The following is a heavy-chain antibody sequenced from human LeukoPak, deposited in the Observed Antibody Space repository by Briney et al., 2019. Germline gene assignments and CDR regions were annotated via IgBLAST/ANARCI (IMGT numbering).Heavy chain of an antibody. D-gene: IGHD5-18*01. CDR1: GYTFTSYG. V-gene: IGHV1-18*01. Sequence: ASVTVSCKASGYTFTSYGISWVRQAPGQGLEWMGWISAYNGNTNYAQKLQGRVTMTTDTSTSTDYMELRSLRSDDTAVYYCARGYSYGYNYYYGMDVWGQGTTVTVSS. CDR3: ARGYSYGYNYYYGMDV. CDR2: ISAYNGNT. J-gene: IGHJ6*02.